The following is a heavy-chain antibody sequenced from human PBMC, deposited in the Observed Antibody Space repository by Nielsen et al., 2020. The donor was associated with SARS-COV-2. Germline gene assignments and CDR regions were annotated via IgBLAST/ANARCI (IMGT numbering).Heavy chain of an antibody. J-gene: IGHJ4*02. CDR3: ARALSITIFGVVIINYFDY. CDR1: GGSISSGSYF. D-gene: IGHD3-3*01. Sequence: SETLSLTCTVSGGSISSGSYFWGWIRQPPGRRLEWIASVYYSGSTNYNPSLKSRVTISVDTSKNQFSLKLSSVTAADTAVYYCARALSITIFGVVIINYFDYWGQGTLVTVSS. V-gene: IGHV4-39*07. CDR2: VYYSGST.